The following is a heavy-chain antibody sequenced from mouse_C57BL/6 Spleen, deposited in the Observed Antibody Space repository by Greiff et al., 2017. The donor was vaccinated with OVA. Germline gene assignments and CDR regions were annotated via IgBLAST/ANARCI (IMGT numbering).Heavy chain of an antibody. V-gene: IGHV1-55*01. CDR2: IYPGSGST. CDR3: ARGATTVVAWYFDV. CDR1: GYTFTSYW. D-gene: IGHD1-1*01. Sequence: QVQLKQPGAELVKPGASVKMSCKASGYTFTSYWITWVKQRPGQGLEWIGDIYPGSGSTNYNEKFKSKATLTVDTSSSTAYMQLSSLTSEDSAVYYCARGATTVVAWYFDVWGTGTTVTVSS. J-gene: IGHJ1*03.